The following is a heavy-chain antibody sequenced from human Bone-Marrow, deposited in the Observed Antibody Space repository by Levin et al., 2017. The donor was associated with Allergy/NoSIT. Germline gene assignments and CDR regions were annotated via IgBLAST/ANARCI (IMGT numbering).Heavy chain of an antibody. V-gene: IGHV4-59*01. Sequence: SQTLSLTCTVSGGSISSYYWSWIRQPPGKGLEWIGYIYYSGSTNYNPSLKSRVTISVDTSKNQFSLKLSSVTAADTAVYYCARAPYYYGNNYYYGMDVWGQGTTVTVSS. J-gene: IGHJ6*02. CDR2: IYYSGST. CDR3: ARAPYYYGNNYYYGMDV. D-gene: IGHD4-11*01. CDR1: GGSISSYY.